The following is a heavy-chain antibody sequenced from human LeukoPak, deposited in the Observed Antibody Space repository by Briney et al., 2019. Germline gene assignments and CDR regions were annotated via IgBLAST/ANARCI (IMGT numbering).Heavy chain of an antibody. Sequence: PGGSLRLSCAASGFSFSGNWMSWVRQAPEKGLEWMANIKPDGSATYYVDSVKGRFTMSRDNAKNSLYLQMNNLRDEDSAVYYCARDGDGYYYWGQGALVTVSS. V-gene: IGHV3-7*01. CDR3: ARDGDGYYY. J-gene: IGHJ4*02. D-gene: IGHD5-18*01. CDR2: IKPDGSAT. CDR1: GFSFSGNW.